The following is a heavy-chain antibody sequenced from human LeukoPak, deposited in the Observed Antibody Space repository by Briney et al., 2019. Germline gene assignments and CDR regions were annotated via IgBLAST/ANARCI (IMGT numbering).Heavy chain of an antibody. CDR2: INPNSGGT. D-gene: IGHD6-13*01. CDR1: GYTFTGYY. CDR3: ARGTRAPIAAAGMLYYFDY. J-gene: IGHJ4*02. V-gene: IGHV1-2*02. Sequence: ASVKVSCKASGYTFTGYYMHWVRQAPGQGLEWMGWINPNSGGTNYAQKFQGRVTMTRDTSISTAYMELSRLGSDDTAVYYCARGTRAPIAAAGMLYYFDYWGQGTLVTVSS.